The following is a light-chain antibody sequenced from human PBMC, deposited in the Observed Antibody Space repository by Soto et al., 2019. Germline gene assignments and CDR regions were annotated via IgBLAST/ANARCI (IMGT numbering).Light chain of an antibody. V-gene: IGLV2-14*01. CDR3: SSYTTSSTV. CDR2: EVS. CDR1: SSDVGGYNY. Sequence: ALTHPACVSWSPGQSITISCTGTSSDVGGYNYVSWYQQHPGKAPKLMIYEVSNRPSGVSNRFSGSKSGNTASLTISGLQAEDEADYYCSSYTTSSTVFGTGPKDTVL. J-gene: IGLJ1*01.